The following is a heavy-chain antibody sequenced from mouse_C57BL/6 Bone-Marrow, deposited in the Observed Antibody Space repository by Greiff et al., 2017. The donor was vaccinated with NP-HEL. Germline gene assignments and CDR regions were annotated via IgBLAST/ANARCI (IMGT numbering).Heavy chain of an antibody. Sequence: EVKVVESGGDLVKPGGSLKLSCAASGFTFSSYGMSWVRQTPDKRLEWVATISSGGSYTYYPDSVKGRFTISRDNAKNTLYLQMSSLKSEDTAMYYCAREDYYGSSYSFWYFEVWGTGTTVTVSS. D-gene: IGHD1-1*01. CDR3: AREDYYGSSYSFWYFEV. J-gene: IGHJ1*03. CDR1: GFTFSSYG. CDR2: ISSGGSYT. V-gene: IGHV5-6*01.